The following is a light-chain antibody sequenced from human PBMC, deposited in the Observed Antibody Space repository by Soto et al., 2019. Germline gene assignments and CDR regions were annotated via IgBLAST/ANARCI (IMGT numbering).Light chain of an antibody. Sequence: EIVMTQSPATLSVSPGERANLSCRASQSTYTNLAWYQHKPGQAPRLLIYGASTRATAIPARFSGSGSGTEFTLTISSLQSEDFAVYYCQQYNKWPLTFGGGTKVEIK. V-gene: IGKV3-15*01. CDR2: GAS. J-gene: IGKJ4*01. CDR3: QQYNKWPLT. CDR1: QSTYTN.